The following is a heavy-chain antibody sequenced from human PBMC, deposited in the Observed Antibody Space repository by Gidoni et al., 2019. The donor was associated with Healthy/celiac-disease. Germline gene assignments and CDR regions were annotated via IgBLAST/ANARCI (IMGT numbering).Heavy chain of an antibody. CDR1: GFTFSRYG. CDR2: ISYDGSNK. D-gene: IGHD5-12*01. CDR3: AKDNVLFGVWWLLGY. Sequence: QVQLVESGGGVVQPGRSLRLSCAASGFTFSRYGMHWVRQAPGKGLEWVAVISYDGSNKYYADSVKGRFTISRDNSKNTLYLQMNSLRAEDTAVYYCAKDNVLFGVWWLLGYWGQGTLVTVSS. J-gene: IGHJ4*02. V-gene: IGHV3-30*18.